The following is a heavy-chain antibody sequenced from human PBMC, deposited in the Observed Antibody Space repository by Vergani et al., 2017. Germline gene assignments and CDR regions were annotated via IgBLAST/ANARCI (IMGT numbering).Heavy chain of an antibody. D-gene: IGHD3-22*01. V-gene: IGHV1-69*02. CDR2: IIPILGIA. CDR3: ARGGPPNYYDDSSGYYQY. Sequence: QVQLVQSGAEVKKPGSSVKVSCKASGGTFSSYTISWVRQAPGQGLEWMGRIIPILGIANYAQKFQCRVTITADKSTSTAYMELSSLRSEDTAVYYCARGGPPNYYDDSSGYYQYWGQGTLVTVSS. CDR1: GGTFSSYT. J-gene: IGHJ4*02.